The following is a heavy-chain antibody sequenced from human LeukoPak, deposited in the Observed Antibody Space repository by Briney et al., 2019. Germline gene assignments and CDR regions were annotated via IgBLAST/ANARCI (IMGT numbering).Heavy chain of an antibody. Sequence: GGSLRLSCAASGFTFDDYAMHWVRQAPGKGLEWVSGISWNSGSIGYADSVKGRFTISRDNAKNPLYLQMNSLRAEDTAVYYCAKDVSIAARVPYYFDYWGQGTLVTVSS. D-gene: IGHD6-6*01. CDR1: GFTFDDYA. V-gene: IGHV3-9*01. CDR3: AKDVSIAARVPYYFDY. J-gene: IGHJ4*02. CDR2: ISWNSGSI.